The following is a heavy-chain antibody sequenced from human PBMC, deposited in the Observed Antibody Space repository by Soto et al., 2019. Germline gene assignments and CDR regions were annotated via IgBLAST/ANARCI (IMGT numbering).Heavy chain of an antibody. D-gene: IGHD3-10*01. V-gene: IGHV3-20*01. CDR2: INLNGGRT. J-gene: IGHJ5*02. CDR1: GFTFDDYG. CDR3: ARAVYYGSGSLSYNWFDP. Sequence: GGSLRLSCATSGFTFDDYGMSWVRQAPGKGLEWVSGINLNGGRTGYADSVKGRFTISRDNAKNSLYLQMNSLRAEDTALYHCARAVYYGSGSLSYNWFDPWGQGTLVTVSS.